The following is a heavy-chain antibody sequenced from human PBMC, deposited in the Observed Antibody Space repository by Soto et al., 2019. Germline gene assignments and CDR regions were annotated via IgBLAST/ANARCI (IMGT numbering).Heavy chain of an antibody. V-gene: IGHV3-11*01. CDR2: ISGSGSTI. J-gene: IGHJ3*02. CDR1: GFTFSDHY. CDR3: ARSGIWGSYRTSYVFDI. Sequence: GGSLRLSCAASGFTFSDHYMSWIRQAPGTGLEWVSYISGSGSTIYYADSVKGRFTISRDNAKNSLYLQINSLRADDTAVYYCARSGIWGSYRTSYVFDIWGEGTMVTVS. D-gene: IGHD3-16*01.